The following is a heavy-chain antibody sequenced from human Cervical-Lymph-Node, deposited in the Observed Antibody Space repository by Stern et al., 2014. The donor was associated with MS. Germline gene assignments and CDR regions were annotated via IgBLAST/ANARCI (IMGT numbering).Heavy chain of an antibody. CDR1: GYTFTSFA. J-gene: IGHJ4*02. CDR3: TRAYYGSQLDY. Sequence: QLVQSGAEVKKPGASVKVSCKASGYTFTSFALHWVRQAPGQRLEWMGWIIGGNGNTKYSQSFQDRVTITRNTSANTAYMELTSLRSEDTAVYYCTRAYYGSQLDYWGQGTLVTVSA. V-gene: IGHV1-3*01. CDR2: IIGGNGNT. D-gene: IGHD3-22*01.